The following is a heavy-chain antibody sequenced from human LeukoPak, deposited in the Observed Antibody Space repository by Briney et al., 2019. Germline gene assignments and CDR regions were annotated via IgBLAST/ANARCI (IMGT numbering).Heavy chain of an antibody. D-gene: IGHD6-13*01. CDR1: GGTFSSYA. Sequence: SVKVSCKASGGTFSSYAISWVRQAPGQGLEWMGGIIPIFGTANYAQKFQGRVTITADESTSTAYMELSSLRSEDTAVYYCARVPYSSSWFNFFDCWGQGTLVTVSS. J-gene: IGHJ4*02. CDR3: ARVPYSSSWFNFFDC. V-gene: IGHV1-69*01. CDR2: IIPIFGTA.